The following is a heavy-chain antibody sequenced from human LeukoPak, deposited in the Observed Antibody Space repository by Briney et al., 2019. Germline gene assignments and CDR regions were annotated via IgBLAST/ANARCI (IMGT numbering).Heavy chain of an antibody. CDR3: AKVGPYGDYWSEFDY. CDR1: GFTFSSYA. J-gene: IGHJ4*02. V-gene: IGHV3-23*01. D-gene: IGHD4-17*01. CDR2: ISGSGGST. Sequence: GSLRLSCAASGFTFSSYAMSWVRQAPGKGLEWVSAISGSGGSTYYADSVKGRFTISRDNSKSTLYLQMNSLRAEDTAVYYCAKVGPYGDYWSEFDYWGQGTLVTVSS.